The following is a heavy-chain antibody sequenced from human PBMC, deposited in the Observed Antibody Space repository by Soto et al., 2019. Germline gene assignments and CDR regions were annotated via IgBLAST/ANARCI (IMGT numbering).Heavy chain of an antibody. J-gene: IGHJ6*02. CDR2: TYYRSKWYN. CDR3: ARTPRGYSYGYYYYYGMDV. Sequence: PSRTLSLTCAISGDSVSSNSAAWNWIRQSPSRGLEWLGRTYYRSKWYNDYAVSVKSRITINPDTSKNQFSLQLNSVTPEDTAVYYCARTPRGYSYGYYYYYGMDVWGQGTTVTVSS. V-gene: IGHV6-1*01. CDR1: GDSVSSNSAA. D-gene: IGHD5-18*01.